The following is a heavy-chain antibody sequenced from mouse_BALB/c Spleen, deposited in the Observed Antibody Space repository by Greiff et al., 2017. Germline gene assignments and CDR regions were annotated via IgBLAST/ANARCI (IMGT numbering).Heavy chain of an antibody. CDR2: IDPANGNT. CDR1: GFNIKDTY. CDR3: ARGNFEDYYAMDY. Sequence: VQLQQSGAELVKPGASVKLSCTASGFNIKDTYMHWVKQRPEQGLEWIGRIDPANGNTKYDPKFQGKATITADTSSNTAYLQLSSLTSEDTAVYYCARGNFEDYYAMDYWGQGTSVTVSS. J-gene: IGHJ4*01. D-gene: IGHD2-1*01. V-gene: IGHV14-3*02.